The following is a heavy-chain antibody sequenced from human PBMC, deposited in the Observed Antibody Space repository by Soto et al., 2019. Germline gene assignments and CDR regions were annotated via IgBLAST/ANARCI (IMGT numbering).Heavy chain of an antibody. CDR3: EKDLSIADRPLPYGMDV. D-gene: IGHD6-6*01. V-gene: IGHV3-9*01. Sequence: GVSLRLSCAASGFTFDDYAMHWVRQAPGKGLEWVSGISWNSGSIGYADSVKGRFTISRDNAKNSLYLQMNSLRAEDTALYYCEKDLSIADRPLPYGMDVWGQGTTVTVSS. CDR1: GFTFDDYA. J-gene: IGHJ6*02. CDR2: ISWNSGSI.